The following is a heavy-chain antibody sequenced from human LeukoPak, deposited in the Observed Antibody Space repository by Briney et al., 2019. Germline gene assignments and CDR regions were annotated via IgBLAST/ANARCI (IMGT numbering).Heavy chain of an antibody. CDR1: GFTFSSYW. J-gene: IGHJ4*02. V-gene: IGHV3-7*01. D-gene: IGHD2-21*02. Sequence: GGSLRLSCAASGFTFSSYWMSWVRQAPGKGLEWVANIKQDGSEKYYVDSVKGRFTISRDNAKNSLYLQMNSLRAEDTAVYYCARESYCGGDCPRDYWGQGTLVTVSS. CDR2: IKQDGSEK. CDR3: ARESYCGGDCPRDY.